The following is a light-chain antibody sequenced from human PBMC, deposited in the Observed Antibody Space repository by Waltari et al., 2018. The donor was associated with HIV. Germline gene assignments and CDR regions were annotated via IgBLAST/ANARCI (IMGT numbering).Light chain of an antibody. CDR3: QQYGTSAIT. Sequence: EIVLTQSPATLSLSPGERATLSCGASQIVRSNYLAWYQQKPGLAPRLLIYAASSRATGIPDRFSGSGSGTDFTLTITRLEPDDFAVYYCQQYGTSAITFGQGTRLDIK. J-gene: IGKJ5*01. CDR2: AAS. V-gene: IGKV3D-20*01. CDR1: QIVRSNY.